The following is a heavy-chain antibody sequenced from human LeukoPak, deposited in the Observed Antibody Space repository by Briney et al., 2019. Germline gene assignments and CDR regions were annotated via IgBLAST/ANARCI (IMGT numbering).Heavy chain of an antibody. CDR1: GGSISSGGYS. J-gene: IGHJ4*02. CDR3: ARATLKAPYSYGAQFDY. Sequence: PSETLSLTCTVSGGSISSGGYSWSWIRQHPGKGLEWIGYIYYSGSTYYNPSLKSRVTISVDTSKNQFSLKLSSVTAADTAVYYCARATLKAPYSYGAQFDYWGQGTLVTVPS. V-gene: IGHV4-31*03. D-gene: IGHD5-18*01. CDR2: IYYSGST.